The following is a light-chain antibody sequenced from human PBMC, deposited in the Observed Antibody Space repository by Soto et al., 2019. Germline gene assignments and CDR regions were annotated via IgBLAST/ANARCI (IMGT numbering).Light chain of an antibody. CDR2: GAS. J-gene: IGKJ4*01. CDR1: ETITTNY. Sequence: EIVLTQSPGTLSLSPGERATLSCRASETITTNYLAWYQQKPGQAPRLLISGASRRAAGIPDRVSGSGSGTDFTLTISRLEPEDYATYYCQQYGSSPLTFGGGTKVDIK. CDR3: QQYGSSPLT. V-gene: IGKV3-20*01.